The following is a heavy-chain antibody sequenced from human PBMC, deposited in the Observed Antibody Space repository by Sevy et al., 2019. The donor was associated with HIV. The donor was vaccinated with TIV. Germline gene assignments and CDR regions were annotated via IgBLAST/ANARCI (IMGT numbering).Heavy chain of an antibody. CDR3: ARDQPLFVTMVRGVIGPFDI. V-gene: IGHV3-7*03. J-gene: IGHJ3*02. D-gene: IGHD3-10*01. Sequence: GGSLRLSCAASGFTFSSYWMSWVRQAPGKGLEWVANIKQDGSEKYYVDSVKGRFTISRDKAKNSLYLQMNSLRAEDTAVYYCARDQPLFVTMVRGVIGPFDIWGQGTMVTVSS. CDR1: GFTFSSYW. CDR2: IKQDGSEK.